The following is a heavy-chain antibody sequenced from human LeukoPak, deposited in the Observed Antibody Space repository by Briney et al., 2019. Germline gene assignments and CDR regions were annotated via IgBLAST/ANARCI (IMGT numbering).Heavy chain of an antibody. Sequence: ASVKVSCKASGYTFTGDDMHWVRQAPGQGLDWMGWVNPNSGGTDYAQKFQGRVTMTRDTSISTAYMELSRLSSDDPAVYYCARDRFANLAPAAIGSLVWFDPWGREPWSPTAQ. J-gene: IGHJ5*02. CDR3: ARDRFANLAPAAIGSLVWFDP. CDR2: VNPNSGGT. V-gene: IGHV1-2*02. D-gene: IGHD2-2*02. CDR1: GYTFTGDD.